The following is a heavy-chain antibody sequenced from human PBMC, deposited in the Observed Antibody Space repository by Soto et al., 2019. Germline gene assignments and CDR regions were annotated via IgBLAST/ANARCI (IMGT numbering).Heavy chain of an antibody. CDR2: ISFDGSSK. D-gene: IGHD2-2*01. CDR1: GFPFSSYT. Sequence: GGSLRLSCTASGFPFSSYTMHWLRRATGKGLEWVGIISFDGSSKYYADRLKGRIVISTDNSKDSLYQQMDTLGPDDTAIYYCERETVTSLTPYQGFYYYGMDVWGQGTTFTVSS. CDR3: ERETVTSLTPYQGFYYYGMDV. J-gene: IGHJ6*02. V-gene: IGHV3-30*09.